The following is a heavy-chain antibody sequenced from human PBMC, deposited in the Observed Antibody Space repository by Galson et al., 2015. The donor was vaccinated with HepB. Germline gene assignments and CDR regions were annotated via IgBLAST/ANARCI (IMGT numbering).Heavy chain of an antibody. CDR2: IWYDGTNK. Sequence: SLRLSCAASRFTFSSFGIHWVRQAPGKGLEWVAVIWYDGTNKYYADSVKGRFTISRDNSENTLYLQMNSLRAEDTAVYYCARGERHCSSTTCYGSTDYYYMDVWGKGTTVTVSS. J-gene: IGHJ6*03. V-gene: IGHV3-33*01. CDR1: RFTFSSFG. CDR3: ARGERHCSSTTCYGSTDYYYMDV. D-gene: IGHD2-2*01.